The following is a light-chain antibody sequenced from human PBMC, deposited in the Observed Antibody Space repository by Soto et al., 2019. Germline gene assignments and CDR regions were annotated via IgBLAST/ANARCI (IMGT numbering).Light chain of an antibody. CDR3: QQYDTSPFP. Sequence: EIVLTQSPGTLSLSPGERATVSCRASENIDSRYLGWYQQKPGQAPRLLMFAASTRATGTPARFSGSGSGTDFTLTLIRLDPADSAVYYCQQYDTSPFPFGQGTKLEIK. V-gene: IGKV3-20*01. CDR2: AAS. J-gene: IGKJ2*01. CDR1: ENIDSRY.